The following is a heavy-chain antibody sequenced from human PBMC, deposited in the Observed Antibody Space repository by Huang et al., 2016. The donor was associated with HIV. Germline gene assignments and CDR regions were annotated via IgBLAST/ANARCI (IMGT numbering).Heavy chain of an antibody. CDR3: ARPRMTEGNSDSTWSFFDS. D-gene: IGHD3-9*01. CDR2: IVHRGTT. V-gene: IGHV4-34*12. CDR1: GGAFSGHY. Sequence: QVRLHQWGTGVLKPSETLSLKCAVYGGAFSGHYWTWIRQSPGKGLEWIGEIVHRGTTSSNPSLNSRLTLSVDTSKSQFYLNLTSVTATDTATYYCARPRMTEGNSDSTWSFFDSWGQGTLVIVSS. J-gene: IGHJ4*02.